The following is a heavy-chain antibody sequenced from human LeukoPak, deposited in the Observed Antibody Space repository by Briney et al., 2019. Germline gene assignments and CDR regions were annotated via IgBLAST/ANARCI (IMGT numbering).Heavy chain of an antibody. CDR1: GFTLSSYG. CDR2: ISYDGSNK. CDR3: AKDLRNIHYLDY. D-gene: IGHD1-14*01. J-gene: IGHJ4*02. V-gene: IGHV3-30*18. Sequence: PGGSLRLSCAASGFTLSSYGMHWVRQAPGKGLEWVAVISYDGSNKYYADSVKGRFTISRDNSKNTLYLQMNSLRAEDTAVYYCAKDLRNIHYLDYGGQGNLVTVSS.